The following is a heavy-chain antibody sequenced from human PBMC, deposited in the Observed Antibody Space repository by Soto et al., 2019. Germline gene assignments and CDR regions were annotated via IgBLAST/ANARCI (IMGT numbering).Heavy chain of an antibody. CDR1: VDSVSSNSAA. V-gene: IGHV6-1*01. J-gene: IGHJ4*02. CDR3: ARVHGGELGGIEX. CDR2: TYYRSKWYN. D-gene: IGHD3-16*01. Sequence: LQTLSVTCAISVDSVSSNSAAWNWIRQSPWIGLECLGSTYYRSKWYNYYAVSVKSRITINPDTSKNQFSLQLNSVTPEDTSVYYWARVHGGELGGIEXWGQGTLVTVSX.